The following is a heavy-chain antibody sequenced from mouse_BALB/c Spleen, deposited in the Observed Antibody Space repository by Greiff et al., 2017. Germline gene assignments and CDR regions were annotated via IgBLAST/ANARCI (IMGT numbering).Heavy chain of an antibody. V-gene: IGHV5-9-4*01. Sequence: EVKLVESGGGLVKPGGSLKLSCAASGFTFSSYAMSWVRQSPEKRLEWVAEISSGGSYTYYPDTVTGRFTISRDNAKNTLYLEMSSLRSEDTAMYYCARDHGNYNFDYWGQGTTLTVSS. CDR1: GFTFSSYA. CDR3: ARDHGNYNFDY. CDR2: ISSGGSYT. D-gene: IGHD2-1*01. J-gene: IGHJ2*01.